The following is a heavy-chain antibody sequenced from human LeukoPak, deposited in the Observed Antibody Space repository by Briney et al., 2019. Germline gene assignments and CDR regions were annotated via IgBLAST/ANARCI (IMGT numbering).Heavy chain of an antibody. J-gene: IGHJ4*02. CDR1: GYTFTGYY. CDR3: ARDEYCSGGSCYSVDY. CDR2: INPNSGGT. Sequence: ASVKVSCKASGYTFTGYYMHWVRQAPGQGLEWMGRINPNSGGTNYAQKFQGRVTMTRDTSISTAYMELSRLRSDDTAVYYCARDEYCSGGSCYSVDYWGQGTLVTVSS. V-gene: IGHV1-2*06. D-gene: IGHD2-15*01.